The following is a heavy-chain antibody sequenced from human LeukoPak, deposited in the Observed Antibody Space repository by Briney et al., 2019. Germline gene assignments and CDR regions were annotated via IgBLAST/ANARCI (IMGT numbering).Heavy chain of an antibody. Sequence: ASVKVSCKASGYTFTNYYMHWVRQAPGQGLEWMGVIDPSAGSTTYAQKFQGRVTITADESTSTAYMELSSLRSEDTAVYYCARDHRVAARLDAFDIWGQGTMVTVSS. V-gene: IGHV1-46*01. CDR1: GYTFTNYY. J-gene: IGHJ3*02. CDR3: ARDHRVAARLDAFDI. D-gene: IGHD6-6*01. CDR2: IDPSAGST.